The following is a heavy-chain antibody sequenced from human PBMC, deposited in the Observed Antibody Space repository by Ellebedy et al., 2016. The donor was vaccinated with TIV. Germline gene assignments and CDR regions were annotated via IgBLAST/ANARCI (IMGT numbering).Heavy chain of an antibody. Sequence: GGSLRLXXAASGFTFSSYWMSWVRQAPGKGLEWVANIKQNGGEKYYVDSVKGRFTISRDNAKNSLYLQMNSLRAEDTAVYYCARLQMTTTFNWFDPWGQGTLVTVSS. V-gene: IGHV3-7*03. CDR1: GFTFSSYW. CDR2: IKQNGGEK. D-gene: IGHD4-17*01. CDR3: ARLQMTTTFNWFDP. J-gene: IGHJ5*02.